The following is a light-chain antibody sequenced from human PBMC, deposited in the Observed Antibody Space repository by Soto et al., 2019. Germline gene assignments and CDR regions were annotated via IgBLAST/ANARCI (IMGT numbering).Light chain of an antibody. Sequence: EFVLTQSPGTLSLSPGERATLSCRASQTVRNNYLAWYQQKPGQAPRLLIYDASSRATGIPDRFSGSGSGTDFILTISRLEPEDSAVYYCQQYGSSPTFGGGTKVDIK. J-gene: IGKJ4*01. CDR2: DAS. V-gene: IGKV3-20*01. CDR3: QQYGSSPT. CDR1: QTVRNNY.